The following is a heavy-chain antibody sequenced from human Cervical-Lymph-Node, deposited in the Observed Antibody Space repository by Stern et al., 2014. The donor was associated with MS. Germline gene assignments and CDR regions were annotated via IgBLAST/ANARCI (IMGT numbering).Heavy chain of an antibody. Sequence: VQLVESGAEVKKPGSSMNVSCKTSGGTLSSSYAITWMRQAPGQGLEWMGRIIPMLGLANYAQKFQDRVTITADTSTSTTYMELISLISEDTAVYYCARGVVSNRAAATLHNLFDPWGQGTLVTVSS. V-gene: IGHV1-69*09. CDR3: ARGVVSNRAAATLHNLFDP. CDR2: IIPMLGLA. D-gene: IGHD2-15*01. CDR1: GGTLSSSYA. J-gene: IGHJ5*02.